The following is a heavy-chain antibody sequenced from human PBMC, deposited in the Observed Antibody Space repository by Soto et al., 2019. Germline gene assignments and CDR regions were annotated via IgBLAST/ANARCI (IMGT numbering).Heavy chain of an antibody. V-gene: IGHV3-33*01. CDR2: IWYDGSNK. CDR1: GFTFSSYG. Sequence: PGGSLRLSCAASGFTFSSYGMHWVRQAPGKGLEWVAVIWYDGSNKYYADSVKGRFTISRDNSKNTLYLQMNSLRTEDTAVYYCARDNHATYYDFWSGYAKDYYGMDVWGQGTTVTVSS. J-gene: IGHJ6*02. D-gene: IGHD3-3*01. CDR3: ARDNHATYYDFWSGYAKDYYGMDV.